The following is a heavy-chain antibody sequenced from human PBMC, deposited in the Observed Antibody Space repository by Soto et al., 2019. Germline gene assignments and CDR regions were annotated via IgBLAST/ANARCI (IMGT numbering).Heavy chain of an antibody. Sequence: QVHLQESGPGLVKPSGTLSLICDVSGGSISSGKWWSWVRQPPGKGLEWIGEIYHGGSASYNPSFRRRAVISVDKYKNQLYLNLNSVTASDTAVYFCANNDGLNFDSWGHGILVTVSS. CDR3: ANNDGLNFDS. D-gene: IGHD3-16*01. CDR2: IYHGGSA. J-gene: IGHJ4*01. CDR1: GGSISSGKW. V-gene: IGHV4-4*02.